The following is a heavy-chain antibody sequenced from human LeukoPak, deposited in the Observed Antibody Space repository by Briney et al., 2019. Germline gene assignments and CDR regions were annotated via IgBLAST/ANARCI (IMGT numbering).Heavy chain of an antibody. CDR1: GFTVGSNY. Sequence: QAGGSLRLSCAASGFTVGSNYMSWVRQAPGKGLEWVSVIYSGGSTYYADSVKGRFTISRDNSKNTLYLQMNSLRAEDTAVYYCAKPAKTDYADYWGQGTLVTVSS. CDR3: AKPAKTDYADY. V-gene: IGHV3-53*01. J-gene: IGHJ4*02. D-gene: IGHD1-14*01. CDR2: IYSGGST.